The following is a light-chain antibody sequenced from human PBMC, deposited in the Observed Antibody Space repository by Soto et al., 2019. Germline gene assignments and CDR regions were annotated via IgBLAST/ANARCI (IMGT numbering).Light chain of an antibody. Sequence: QSALTQPPSVSGALGQRVTISCTGSSSNIGAGYDVHWYQQLPGTAPKLLIYGNSNRPSGVPDRFSGSKSGTSASLAITGLQAEDEADYYCQSYDSSPSGWVFGTGNKVTVL. CDR2: GNS. V-gene: IGLV1-40*01. CDR1: SSNIGAGYD. J-gene: IGLJ1*01. CDR3: QSYDSSPSGWV.